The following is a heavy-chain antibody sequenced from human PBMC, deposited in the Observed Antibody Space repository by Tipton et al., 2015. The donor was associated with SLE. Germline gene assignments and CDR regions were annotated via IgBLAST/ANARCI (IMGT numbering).Heavy chain of an antibody. CDR1: GGSISSAGFY. J-gene: IGHJ6*03. Sequence: GLVKPSQTLSLTCTVSGGSISSAGFYWSWIRQYPGKGLQWIGCIYYTGRTNYNPSLKSRLTISVDTSKNQFSLRLSSVTAADTAVYYCARDWCSSTSCYGYYYMDVWGKGTTVTVSS. D-gene: IGHD2-2*01. CDR3: ARDWCSSTSCYGYYYMDV. CDR2: IYYTGRT. V-gene: IGHV4-31*03.